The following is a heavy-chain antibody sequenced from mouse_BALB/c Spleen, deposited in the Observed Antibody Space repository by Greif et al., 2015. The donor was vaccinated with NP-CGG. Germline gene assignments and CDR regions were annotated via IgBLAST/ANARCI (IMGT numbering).Heavy chain of an antibody. CDR2: IRNKANGYTT. D-gene: IGHD1-1*01. CDR1: GFTFTDYY. Sequence: EVKLMESGGGLVQPGGSLRLSCATSGFTFTDYYVSWVRQPPGKALEWLGFIRNKANGYTTEYSASVKGRFTISRDNSQSILYLQMNTLRAEDSATYYCARDYYGSSYWYFDVWGAGTTVTVSS. CDR3: ARDYYGSSYWYFDV. J-gene: IGHJ1*01. V-gene: IGHV7-3*02.